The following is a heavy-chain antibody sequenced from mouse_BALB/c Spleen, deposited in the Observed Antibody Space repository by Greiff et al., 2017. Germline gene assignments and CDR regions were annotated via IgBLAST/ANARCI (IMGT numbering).Heavy chain of an antibody. Sequence: VQLQQSGTVLARPGASVKMSCKASGYTFTSYWMHWVKQRPGQGLEWIGAIYPGNSDTSYNQKFKGKAKLTAVTSTSTAYMELSSLTNEDSAVYYCTRSRYDGYYFDYWGQGTTLTVSS. CDR3: TRSRYDGYYFDY. D-gene: IGHD2-14*01. CDR2: IYPGNSDT. V-gene: IGHV1-5*01. CDR1: GYTFTSYW. J-gene: IGHJ2*01.